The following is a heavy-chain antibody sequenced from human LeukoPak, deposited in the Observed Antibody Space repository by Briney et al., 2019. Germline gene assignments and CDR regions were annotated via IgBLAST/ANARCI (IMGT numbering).Heavy chain of an antibody. J-gene: IGHJ4*02. CDR1: GYTLTELS. V-gene: IGHV1-24*01. CDR3: ATAGVLRYFDWLLSFDY. Sequence: VSVKVSCKVSGYTLTELSMHWVRQAPGKGLEWMGGFDPEDGETIYAQKFQGRVTMTEDTSTDTAYMELSSLRSEDTAVYYCATAGVLRYFDWLLSFDYWGQGTLVTVSS. D-gene: IGHD3-9*01. CDR2: FDPEDGET.